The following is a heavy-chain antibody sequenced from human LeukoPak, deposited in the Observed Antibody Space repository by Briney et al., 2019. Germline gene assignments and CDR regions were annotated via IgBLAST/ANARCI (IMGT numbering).Heavy chain of an antibody. CDR3: AREHSLRYFDWSLPEYYFDY. CDR2: IYTSGST. J-gene: IGHJ4*02. D-gene: IGHD3-9*01. CDR1: GGSISSYY. Sequence: SETLSLTCTVSGGSISSYYWSWIRQPAGKGLEWIGRIYTSGSTNYNPSLKSRVTMSVDTSKNQFSLKLSSVTAADTAVYYCAREHSLRYFDWSLPEYYFDYWGQGTLVTVSS. V-gene: IGHV4-4*07.